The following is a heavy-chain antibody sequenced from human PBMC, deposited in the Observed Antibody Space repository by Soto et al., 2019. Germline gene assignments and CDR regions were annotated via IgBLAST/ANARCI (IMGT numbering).Heavy chain of an antibody. V-gene: IGHV3-33*01. CDR3: ARDRLRVTIDY. D-gene: IGHD4-4*01. CDR1: GFTFSSYG. J-gene: IGHJ4*02. CDR2: IWYDGSNK. Sequence: QVQLVESGGGVVQPGRSLRLSCAASGFTFSSYGMHWVRQAPGKGLEWVAVIWYDGSNKYYADSVTGRFTISRDNSKNTLYLQMTSLSAEDTAVYYYARDRLRVTIDYLRQATLVTVSS.